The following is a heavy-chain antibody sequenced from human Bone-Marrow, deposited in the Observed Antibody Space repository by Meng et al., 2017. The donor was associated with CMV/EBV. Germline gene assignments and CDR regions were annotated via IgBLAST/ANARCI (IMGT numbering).Heavy chain of an antibody. V-gene: IGHV5-51*01. CDR3: ARRRAYCTNGVCYGNWFDP. D-gene: IGHD2-8*01. J-gene: IGHJ5*02. Sequence: FTSYWIGWVRQMPGKGLEWMGIIYPGDSDTRYSPSFQGQVTISADKSISTAYLQWSSLKASGTAMYYCARRRAYCTNGVCYGNWFDPWGQGTLVTVSS. CDR2: IYPGDSDT. CDR1: FTSYW.